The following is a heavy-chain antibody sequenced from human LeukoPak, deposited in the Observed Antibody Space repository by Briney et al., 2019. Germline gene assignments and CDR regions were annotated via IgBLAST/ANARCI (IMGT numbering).Heavy chain of an antibody. Sequence: PGGSLRLSCAASGFTFSSYWMSWVRQAPGKGLEWVANIKHDGSEKYYVDSVKGRFTISRDNAKNSLYLQMNSLRAEDTAVYYCAKDSRYGYRWDYDYWGQGTPVTVSS. CDR1: GFTFSSYW. V-gene: IGHV3-7*03. CDR3: AKDSRYGYRWDYDY. J-gene: IGHJ4*02. D-gene: IGHD5-18*01. CDR2: IKHDGSEK.